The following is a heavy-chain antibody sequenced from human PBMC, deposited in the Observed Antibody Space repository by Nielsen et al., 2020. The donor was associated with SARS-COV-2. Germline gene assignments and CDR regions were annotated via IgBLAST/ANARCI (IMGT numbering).Heavy chain of an antibody. V-gene: IGHV1-69*06. J-gene: IGHJ4*02. D-gene: IGHD5-24*01. CDR1: GYTFTSYY. CDR3: ARQVPTRDGYNWDY. CDR2: IIPIFGTA. Sequence: SVKVSCKASGYTFTSYYIHWVRQAPGQGLEWMGGIIPIFGTANYAQKFQGRVTITADKSTSTAYMELSSLRSEDTAVYYCARQVPTRDGYNWDYWGQGTLVTVSS.